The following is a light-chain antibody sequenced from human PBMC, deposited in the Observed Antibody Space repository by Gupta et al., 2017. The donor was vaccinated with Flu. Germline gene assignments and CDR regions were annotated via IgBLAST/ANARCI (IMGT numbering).Light chain of an antibody. CDR1: QSVSSY. V-gene: IGKV3-11*01. Sequence: EIVLNQSPATLSLSPGERATLSCRASQSVSSYLAWYQQKPGQAPRLLIYDASNRATGIPARFSGSGSGTDFTLTISSLEPEDFAVYYCQQRSNWPITFGQGTRLEIK. CDR2: DAS. J-gene: IGKJ5*01. CDR3: QQRSNWPIT.